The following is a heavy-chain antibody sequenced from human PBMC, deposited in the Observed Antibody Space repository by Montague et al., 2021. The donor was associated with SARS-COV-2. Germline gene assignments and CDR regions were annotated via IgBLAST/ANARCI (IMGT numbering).Heavy chain of an antibody. Sequence: SETLSLTCTVSGDSISSYYWSWIRQSPGKGLEWIGYIYYSWSTNYNPSLKIRVTISVDTSKNQFSLKLRSVTAADTAVYYCARGQLWFDYWGQGTLVTVSS. CDR3: ARGQLWFDY. J-gene: IGHJ4*02. D-gene: IGHD5-18*01. CDR2: IYYSWST. CDR1: GDSISSYY. V-gene: IGHV4-59*08.